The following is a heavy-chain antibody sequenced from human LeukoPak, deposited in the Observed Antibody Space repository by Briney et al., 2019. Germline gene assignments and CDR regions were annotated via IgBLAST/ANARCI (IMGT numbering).Heavy chain of an antibody. CDR1: GYTFTGYY. Sequence: ASVKVSCKASGYTFTGYYMHWVRQAPGQGLEWMGWINPNSGGTNYAQKFQGRVTMTRDTSISTAYMELSSLRSEDTAVYYCATDRIAAAVFDPWGQGTLVTVSS. CDR3: ATDRIAAAVFDP. J-gene: IGHJ5*02. D-gene: IGHD6-13*01. V-gene: IGHV1-2*02. CDR2: INPNSGGT.